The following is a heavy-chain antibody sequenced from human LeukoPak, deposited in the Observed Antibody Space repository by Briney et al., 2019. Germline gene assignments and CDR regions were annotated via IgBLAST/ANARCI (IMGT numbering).Heavy chain of an antibody. J-gene: IGHJ4*02. D-gene: IGHD6-19*01. CDR3: ARCTRGVIAVAYWDY. CDR1: GFTFDDYG. CDR2: INWNGGST. V-gene: IGHV3-20*04. Sequence: GGSLRLSCAASGFTFDDYGMSWVRQAPGKGLEWVSGINWNGGSTGYADSVKGRFTISRDNAKNSLYLQMNSLRAKDTALYCCARCTRGVIAVAYWDYWGQGTLVTVSS.